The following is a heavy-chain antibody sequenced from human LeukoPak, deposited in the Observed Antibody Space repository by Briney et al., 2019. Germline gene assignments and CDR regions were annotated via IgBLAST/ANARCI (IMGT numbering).Heavy chain of an antibody. CDR3: ARGGLEYYNGLGTNFYFDY. V-gene: IGHV4-59*02. J-gene: IGHJ4*02. D-gene: IGHD3-10*01. CDR1: GGSVSDYY. CDR2: IYYTGST. Sequence: SETLSLTCTLSGGSVSDYYWSWIRQSPGKGLEWIGYIYYTGSTTYNPSLKSRVTMSVDTSKNQFSLKLSSVTAADTAVYYCARGGLEYYNGLGTNFYFDYWGQGTLVTVSS.